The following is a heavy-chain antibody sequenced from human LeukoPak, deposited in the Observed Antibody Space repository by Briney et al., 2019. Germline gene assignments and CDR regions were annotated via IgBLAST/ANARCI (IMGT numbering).Heavy chain of an antibody. V-gene: IGHV4-31*03. Sequence: SQTLSLTCTVSGGSISSGGYFWSWIRQHPGKGLEWIGYIYYSGSTYYNPPLKSRVTISVDTSKNQFSLKLSSVTAAGTAVYYCARDRVRGSSNPYFDYWGQGTLVTVSS. J-gene: IGHJ4*02. CDR3: ARDRVRGSSNPYFDY. CDR2: IYYSGST. CDR1: GGSISSGGYF. D-gene: IGHD1-26*01.